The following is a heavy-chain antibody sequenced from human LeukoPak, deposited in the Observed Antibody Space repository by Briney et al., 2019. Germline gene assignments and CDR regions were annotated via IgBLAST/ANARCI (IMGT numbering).Heavy chain of an antibody. J-gene: IGHJ3*02. V-gene: IGHV4-4*07. CDR2: IYTSGST. CDR3: ASDTYSSGWYGDAFDI. D-gene: IGHD6-19*01. Sequence: SSETLSLTCTVSGGSISSYYWSWIRQPAGKGLEWIGRIYTSGSTNYNPSLKSRVTMSVDTSKNQFSLKLSSVTAADTAVYYCASDTYSSGWYGDAFDIWGRGTMVTVSS. CDR1: GGSISSYY.